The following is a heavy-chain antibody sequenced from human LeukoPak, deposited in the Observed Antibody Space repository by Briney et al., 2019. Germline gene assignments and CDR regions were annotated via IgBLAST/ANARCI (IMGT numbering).Heavy chain of an antibody. J-gene: IGHJ4*02. CDR1: GFTFSSYA. CDR3: APRPTVTIDY. V-gene: IGHV3-23*01. D-gene: IGHD4-17*01. CDR2: ISGSGGST. Sequence: GGSLRLSCAASGFTFSSYAMTWVRQAPGKGLEWVSSISGSGGSTNYADSVKGRFTISRDNSQNTLYLQMNSLRAEDTAVYYCAPRPTVTIDYWGQGTPVTVSS.